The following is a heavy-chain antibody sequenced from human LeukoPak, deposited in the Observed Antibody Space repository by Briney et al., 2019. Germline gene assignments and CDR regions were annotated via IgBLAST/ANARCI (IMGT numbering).Heavy chain of an antibody. J-gene: IGHJ1*01. CDR2: ISGDGGST. CDR3: AKDIDSSWYAEYFQH. Sequence: PGGCLRLSCAASGFTFDDYAMHWVRQAPGKGLEWVSLISGDGGSTYSANSVKGRFTISRDNSKNSLYLQMNSLRTEDTALYYCAKDIDSSWYAEYFQHWGQGTLVTVSS. D-gene: IGHD6-13*01. V-gene: IGHV3-43*02. CDR1: GFTFDDYA.